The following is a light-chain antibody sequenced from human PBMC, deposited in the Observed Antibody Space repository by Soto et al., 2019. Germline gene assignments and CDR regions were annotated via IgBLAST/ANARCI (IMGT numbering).Light chain of an antibody. CDR1: QTVGDN. V-gene: IGKV3-15*01. J-gene: IGKJ1*01. CDR2: VAP. CDR3: QQYHNWPLGT. Sequence: IVLTQSPATLSVSPGETATLSCRASQTVGDNVAWYRQKPGQPPSLLIYVAPTRAPRVPARFSGSGSGTDFILTISSLQSEDFGFYYCQQYHNWPLGTVGQGTKVDIK.